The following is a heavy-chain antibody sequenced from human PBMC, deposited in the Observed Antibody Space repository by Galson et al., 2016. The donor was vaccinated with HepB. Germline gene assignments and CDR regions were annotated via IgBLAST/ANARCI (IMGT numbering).Heavy chain of an antibody. CDR1: GFIFSQYG. D-gene: IGHD2-15*01. V-gene: IGHV3-33*01. Sequence: SLRLSCAASGFIFSQYGMHWVRQAPGKGLESVAVIGHDGRNEYYADSVKGRFTISRDNSKNTLYVQMNNLRVEDTAVYYCSRGSQDDIEVDGDLEQDHWGLGTLVTVSS. CDR2: IGHDGRNE. J-gene: IGHJ4*02. CDR3: SRGSQDDIEVDGDLEQDH.